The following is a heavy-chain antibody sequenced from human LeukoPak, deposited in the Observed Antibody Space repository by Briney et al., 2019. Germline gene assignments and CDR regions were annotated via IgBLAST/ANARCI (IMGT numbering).Heavy chain of an antibody. V-gene: IGHV3-21*01. CDR3: ARPSFRTGSYFDH. Sequence: GGSLRLSCAASGFTFSSYSMNWVRQAPGKGLEWVSSISSSSSYIYYADSVKGRFTISRDNAKNSLYLQVNSLRAEDTAVYYCARPSFRTGSYFDHWGQGTLVTVSS. J-gene: IGHJ4*02. CDR1: GFTFSSYS. D-gene: IGHD3/OR15-3a*01. CDR2: ISSSSSYI.